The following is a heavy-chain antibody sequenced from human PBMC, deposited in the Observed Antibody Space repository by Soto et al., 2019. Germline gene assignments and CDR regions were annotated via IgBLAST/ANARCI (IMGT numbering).Heavy chain of an antibody. CDR2: IYPGDSDT. D-gene: IGHD6-19*01. V-gene: IGHV5-51*01. CDR3: ARHRSSSVAGNYFFDY. J-gene: IGHJ4*02. Sequence: GESLKISCKGSGYSFTSYWIGWVRQMPGKGLEWMGIIYPGDSDTRYSPSFQGQVTISADKSISTAYLQWSSLKASDTAMYYCARHRSSSVAGNYFFDYWGQGTLVTVSS. CDR1: GYSFTSYW.